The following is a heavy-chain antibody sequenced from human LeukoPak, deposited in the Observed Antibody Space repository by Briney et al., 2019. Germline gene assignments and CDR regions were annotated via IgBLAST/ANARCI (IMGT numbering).Heavy chain of an antibody. CDR1: GGSISIYY. Sequence: SETLSLTCTVSGGSISIYYWSWLRQPPGKGLEWIGYIYYSGSTNYNPSLKSRVAISVDTSKNQFSLKLSSVTAADTAVYYCARGSSSSPFDYWGQGTLVTVSS. V-gene: IGHV4-59*01. J-gene: IGHJ4*02. CDR3: ARGSSSSPFDY. D-gene: IGHD6-6*01. CDR2: IYYSGST.